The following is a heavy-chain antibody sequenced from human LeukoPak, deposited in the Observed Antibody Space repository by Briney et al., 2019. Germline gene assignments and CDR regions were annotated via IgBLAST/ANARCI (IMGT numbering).Heavy chain of an antibody. CDR1: GGSFSGYY. J-gene: IGHJ5*02. V-gene: IGHV4-34*01. CDR2: INHSGST. D-gene: IGHD2-2*01. Sequence: SETLSLTCAVYGGSFSGYYWSWIRQPPGKGLEWIGEINHSGSTNYNPSLKSRVTISVDTSKNQFSLKLSSVTAADTAVYYCASFKQIIVVVPAANRVGWFDPWGQGTLVTVSS. CDR3: ASFKQIIVVVPAANRVGWFDP.